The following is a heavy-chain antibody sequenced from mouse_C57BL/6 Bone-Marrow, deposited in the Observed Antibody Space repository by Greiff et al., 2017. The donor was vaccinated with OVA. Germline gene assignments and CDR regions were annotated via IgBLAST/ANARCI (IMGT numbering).Heavy chain of an antibody. J-gene: IGHJ4*01. D-gene: IGHD6-1*01. CDR3: AFLFAAMDY. CDR2: INPYNGGT. Sequence: EVQLQQSGPVLVKPGASVKMSCKASGYTFTDYYMNWVKQSHGKSLEWIGVINPYNGGTSYNQKLKGKATLTVDKSSSTAYMELNSLTSEDSAVYYCAFLFAAMDYWGQGTSVTVSS. V-gene: IGHV1-19*01. CDR1: GYTFTDYY.